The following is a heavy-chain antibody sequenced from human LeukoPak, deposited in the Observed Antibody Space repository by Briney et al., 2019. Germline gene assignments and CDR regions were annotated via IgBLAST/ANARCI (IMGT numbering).Heavy chain of an antibody. CDR1: GDSISSYY. CDR2: IYYSGST. Sequence: SETLSLTCTVSGDSISSYYWNWVRQPPGKGLEWIGYIYYSGSTNCNPSLKSRVTISIDTSKNQFSLKLRSVTAADTAVYYCARDGNPWNLDVWGRGTLVTVSS. D-gene: IGHD1-26*01. CDR3: ARDGNPWNLDV. V-gene: IGHV4-59*01. J-gene: IGHJ2*01.